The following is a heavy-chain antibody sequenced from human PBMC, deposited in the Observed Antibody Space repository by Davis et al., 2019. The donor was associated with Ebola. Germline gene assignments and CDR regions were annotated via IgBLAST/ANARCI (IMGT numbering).Heavy chain of an antibody. J-gene: IGHJ6*02. Sequence: SVKVSCKASGGTFSSYAISWVRQAPGQGLEWMGGIIPLFGTANYAQKFQGRVTITADESTSTAYMELSSLRSEDTAVYYCAAKGDAVTYGMDVWGQGTTVTVSS. CDR3: AAKGDAVTYGMDV. V-gene: IGHV1-69*13. CDR2: IIPLFGTA. D-gene: IGHD4-17*01. CDR1: GGTFSSYA.